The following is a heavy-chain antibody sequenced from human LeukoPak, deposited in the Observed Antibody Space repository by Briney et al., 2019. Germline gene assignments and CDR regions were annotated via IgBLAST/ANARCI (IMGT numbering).Heavy chain of an antibody. CDR3: AKDRGYYYDSSAYYYFDY. CDR1: GFTFNSYA. Sequence: PGGSLRLSCAASGFTFNSYAMSWVRQAPGKGLEWVSAISGGGGSTYHADSVKGRFTISRDNSKNTVYLQMNSLRAEDTAVYYCAKDRGYYYDSSAYYYFDYWGQGTLVTVSS. CDR2: ISGGGGST. V-gene: IGHV3-23*01. D-gene: IGHD3-22*01. J-gene: IGHJ4*02.